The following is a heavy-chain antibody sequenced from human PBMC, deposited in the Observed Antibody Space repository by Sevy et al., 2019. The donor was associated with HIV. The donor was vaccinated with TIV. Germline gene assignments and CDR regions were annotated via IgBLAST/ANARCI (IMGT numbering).Heavy chain of an antibody. J-gene: IGHJ4*02. CDR1: GFTFSSHG. Sequence: GSLRLSCAASGFTFSSHGMHWVRQAPGKGLEWVAVISYDGSYKSYGDSVKGRFTISRDDSKNTLYLQMNSLRPEDTAVYYCARDSGYSINWYPAYWGQETLVTVSS. D-gene: IGHD6-13*01. V-gene: IGHV3-30*03. CDR2: ISYDGSYK. CDR3: ARDSGYSINWYPAY.